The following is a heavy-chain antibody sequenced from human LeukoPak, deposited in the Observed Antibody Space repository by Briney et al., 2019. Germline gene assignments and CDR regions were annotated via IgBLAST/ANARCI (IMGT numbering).Heavy chain of an antibody. V-gene: IGHV3-64*01. J-gene: IGHJ6*03. CDR3: ARDPAIEGAGGYYYYYMDV. CDR1: GFALSTFF. Sequence: PGGSLRLSCAASGFALSTFFIHWVRQAPGKGLEYVSTITSNGGATYYSSSVKGRFTISRDGSKNTVYLQMGGLREDDMAVYFCARDPAIEGAGGYYYYYMDVWGQGTTVTVSS. D-gene: IGHD6-13*01. CDR2: ITSNGGAT.